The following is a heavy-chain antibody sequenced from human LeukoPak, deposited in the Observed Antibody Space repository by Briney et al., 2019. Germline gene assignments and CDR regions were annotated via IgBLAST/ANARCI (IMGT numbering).Heavy chain of an antibody. CDR1: GFTFSSYG. CDR3: AKDGGPVVVPPEDYYFDY. Sequence: AGGSLRLSCAASGFTFSSYGMYWVRQAPGKGLEWVAVISYDGSNKYYADSVKGRFTISRDNSKNTLYLQMNSLRAEDTAVYYCAKDGGPVVVPPEDYYFDYWGQGTLVTVSS. V-gene: IGHV3-30*18. CDR2: ISYDGSNK. J-gene: IGHJ4*02. D-gene: IGHD2-2*01.